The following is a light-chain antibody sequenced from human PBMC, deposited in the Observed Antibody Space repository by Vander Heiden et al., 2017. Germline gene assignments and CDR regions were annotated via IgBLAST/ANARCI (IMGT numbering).Light chain of an antibody. Sequence: SYELTQPPSLSVPPGQTARITCSGDSLAKTFAYWYQQKSGQAPVLVIDEDTKRPSGIPERFSGSRSGTMATLTISGAQVEDEADYYCYSTDSSGNHAFGGGTKLTVL. CDR3: YSTDSSGNHA. J-gene: IGLJ2*01. V-gene: IGLV3-10*01. CDR2: EDT. CDR1: SLAKTF.